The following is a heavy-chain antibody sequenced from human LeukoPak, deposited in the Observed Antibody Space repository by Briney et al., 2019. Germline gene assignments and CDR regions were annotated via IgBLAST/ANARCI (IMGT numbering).Heavy chain of an antibody. V-gene: IGHV4-39*02. Sequence: SETLSLTCTVSGGSISSSSYYWGWIRQPPGKGLEWIGSIYYSGSTYYNPSLKSRVTISVDTSKNQFSLKLSSVTAADTAVYYCARDGAYGMDVWGQGTTVTVSS. J-gene: IGHJ6*02. CDR1: GGSISSSSYY. CDR3: ARDGAYGMDV. CDR2: IYYSGST.